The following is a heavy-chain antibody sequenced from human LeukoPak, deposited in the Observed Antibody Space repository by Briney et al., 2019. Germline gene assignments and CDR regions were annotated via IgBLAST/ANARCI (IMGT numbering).Heavy chain of an antibody. D-gene: IGHD6-13*01. Sequence: SSETLSLTCTVSGGSISSSSYYWGWIRQPPGKGLEWIGSIYHSGSTYYNPSLKSRVTISVDRSKNQFSLKLSSVTAADTAVYYCAREEQQLENWFDPWGQGTLVTVSS. J-gene: IGHJ5*02. CDR1: GGSISSSSYY. CDR2: IYHSGST. CDR3: AREEQQLENWFDP. V-gene: IGHV4-39*07.